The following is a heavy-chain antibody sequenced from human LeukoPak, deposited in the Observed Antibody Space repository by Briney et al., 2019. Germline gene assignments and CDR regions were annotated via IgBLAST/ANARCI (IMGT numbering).Heavy chain of an antibody. D-gene: IGHD3-16*01. CDR2: ISGRSSHT. Sequence: PSETLSLTCTVSGDAISTYYWNWIRQTPGKGLEWISAISGRSSHTYYGDSVKGRFSISRDNAKNLLYLQMNGLGAEDTAVYYCGRAFPPLRTSSAGDLWGQGTLVTVSS. CDR1: GDAISTYY. V-gene: IGHV3-21*06. J-gene: IGHJ4*02. CDR3: GRAFPPLRTSSAGDL.